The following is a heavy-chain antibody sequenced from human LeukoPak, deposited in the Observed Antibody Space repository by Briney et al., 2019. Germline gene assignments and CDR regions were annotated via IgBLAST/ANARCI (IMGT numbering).Heavy chain of an antibody. CDR2: ISWNSGSI. Sequence: GGSLRLSCAASGFTFDDYAMHWVRQAPGKGLEWVSGISWNSGSIGYADSVKGRFTISRDNAKNSLYLQMNSLRAEDTALYYCAKDSGYYYDSSGYLFDYWGQGTLVTVSS. CDR3: AKDSGYYYDSSGYLFDY. J-gene: IGHJ4*02. V-gene: IGHV3-9*01. CDR1: GFTFDDYA. D-gene: IGHD3-22*01.